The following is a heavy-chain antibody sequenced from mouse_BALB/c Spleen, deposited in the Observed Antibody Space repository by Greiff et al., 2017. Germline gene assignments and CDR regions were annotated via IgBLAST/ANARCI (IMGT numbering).Heavy chain of an antibody. J-gene: IGHJ2*01. D-gene: IGHD2-3*01. CDR3: ARAGYYV. CDR2: ISSGSSTI. Sequence: DVHLVESGGGLVQPGGSRKLSCAASGFTFSSFGMHWVRQAPEKGLEWVAYISSGSSTIYYADTVKGRFTISRDNPKNTLFLQMTSLRSEDTAMYYCARAGYYVWGQGTTLTVSS. CDR1: GFTFSSFG. V-gene: IGHV5-17*02.